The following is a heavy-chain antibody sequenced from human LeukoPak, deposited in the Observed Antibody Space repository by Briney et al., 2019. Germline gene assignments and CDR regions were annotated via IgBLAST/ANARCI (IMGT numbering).Heavy chain of an antibody. CDR3: ARVKDWYFDL. CDR1: GGSFSGYY. Sequence: SETLSLTCAVYGGSFSGYYWSWIRQPPGKGLEWIGEINHSGSTYYNPSLKSRVTISVDTSKNQFSLKLSSVTAADTAVYYCARVKDWYFDLWGRGTLVTVSS. CDR2: INHSGST. V-gene: IGHV4-34*01. J-gene: IGHJ2*01.